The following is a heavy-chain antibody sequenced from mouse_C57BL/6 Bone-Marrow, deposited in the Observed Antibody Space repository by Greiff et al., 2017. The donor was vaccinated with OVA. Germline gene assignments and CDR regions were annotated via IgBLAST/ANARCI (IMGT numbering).Heavy chain of an antibody. CDR2: IWSGGST. J-gene: IGHJ4*01. Sequence: VQLKESGPGLVQPSQSLSITCTVSGFSLTSYGVHWVRQPPGKGLEWLGVIWSGGSTDYNAAFISRLSISKDNSKSQVFFKMNSLQADDTAIYYCAKNPLYDYDVFYAMDYWGQGTSVTVSS. D-gene: IGHD2-4*01. CDR3: AKNPLYDYDVFYAMDY. V-gene: IGHV2-4*01. CDR1: GFSLTSYG.